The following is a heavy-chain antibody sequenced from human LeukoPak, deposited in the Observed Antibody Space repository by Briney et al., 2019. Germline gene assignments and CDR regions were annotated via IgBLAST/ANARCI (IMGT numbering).Heavy chain of an antibody. Sequence: PGGSLRLSCAASGFIFSSYNMSWVRQAPGKGLEWVSVIYSGGSTYYADSVKGRFTISRDNSKNTLYLQMNSLRAEDTAVYYCAREAATYYFDYWGQGTLVTVSS. CDR3: AREAATYYFDY. V-gene: IGHV3-53*01. D-gene: IGHD2-15*01. J-gene: IGHJ4*02. CDR2: IYSGGST. CDR1: GFIFSSYN.